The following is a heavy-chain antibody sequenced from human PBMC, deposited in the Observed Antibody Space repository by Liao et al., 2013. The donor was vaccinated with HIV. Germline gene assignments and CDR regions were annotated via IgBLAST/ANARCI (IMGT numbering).Heavy chain of an antibody. D-gene: IGHD3-3*01. CDR3: AREVRFLEWSERNDAFDI. Sequence: QVQLQESGPGLVKPSQTLSLTCTVSGGSISSGSYYWSWIRQPAGKGLEWIGRIYTSGSTNYNPSLKSRVTMSVDTSKNQFSLKLSSVTAADTAVYYCAREVRFLEWSERNDAFDIWGQGTMVTVSS. CDR1: GGSISSGSYY. J-gene: IGHJ3*02. CDR2: IYTSGST. V-gene: IGHV4-61*02.